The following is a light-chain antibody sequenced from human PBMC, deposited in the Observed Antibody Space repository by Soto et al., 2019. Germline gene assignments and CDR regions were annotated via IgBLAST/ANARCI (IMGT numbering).Light chain of an antibody. Sequence: QAVVTQPPSVSGAPGQRVTVSCTGSSSNIGARYDVHWYQQLPGTAPKLLIYGNINRPSGVPDRFSGSKSGTSASLTITGLQPEDEADYYCQSYDSSLSGWVFGSGTKLTVL. CDR1: SSNIGARYD. CDR2: GNI. V-gene: IGLV1-40*01. J-gene: IGLJ1*01. CDR3: QSYDSSLSGWV.